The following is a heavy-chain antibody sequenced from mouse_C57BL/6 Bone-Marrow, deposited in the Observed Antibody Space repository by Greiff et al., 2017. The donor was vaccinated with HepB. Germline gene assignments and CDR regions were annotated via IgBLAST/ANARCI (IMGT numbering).Heavy chain of an antibody. V-gene: IGHV1-81*01. CDR3: APLITTVVAPPRVAY. Sequence: VQLQQSGAELARPGASVKLSCKASGYTFTSYGISWVKQRTGQGLEWIGEIYPRSGNTYYNEKFKGKATLTADKSSSTAYMELRTLTSEDSAVYFCAPLITTVVAPPRVAYWGQGTLVTVSA. CDR1: GYTFTSYG. D-gene: IGHD1-1*01. J-gene: IGHJ3*01. CDR2: IYPRSGNT.